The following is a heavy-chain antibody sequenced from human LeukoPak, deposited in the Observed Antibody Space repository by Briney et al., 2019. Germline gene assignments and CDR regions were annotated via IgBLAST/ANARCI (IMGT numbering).Heavy chain of an antibody. V-gene: IGHV1-58*02. J-gene: IGHJ3*02. CDR3: AASSGWYFNAFDI. D-gene: IGHD6-19*01. CDR2: IVVGSGNT. Sequence: ASVKASCKASGFTFTSSAMQWVRQARGQRLEWIGWIVVGSGNTNYAQKFQERVTITRDMSTSTAYMELSSLRSEDTAVYYCAASSGWYFNAFDIWGQGTMVTVSS. CDR1: GFTFTSSA.